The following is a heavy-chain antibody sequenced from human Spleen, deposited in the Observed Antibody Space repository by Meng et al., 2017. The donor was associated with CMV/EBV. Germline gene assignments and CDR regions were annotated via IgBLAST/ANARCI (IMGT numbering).Heavy chain of an antibody. Sequence: GGSLRLSCGASGFTFSRYGLYWVRQAPGKGMEWVANIKDDGSEKYYVDSVKGRFTISRDNAKNSVCLQMNSLRAEDTAIYFCSTHWFCSPSKCYKPDHFDYWVQGTLVTV. J-gene: IGHJ4*02. CDR2: IKDDGSEK. V-gene: IGHV3-7*01. D-gene: IGHD2-2*02. CDR1: GFTFSRYG. CDR3: STHWFCSPSKCYKPDHFDY.